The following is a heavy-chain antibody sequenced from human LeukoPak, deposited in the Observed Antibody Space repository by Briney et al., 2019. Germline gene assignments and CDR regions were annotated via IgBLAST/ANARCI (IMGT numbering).Heavy chain of an antibody. CDR3: AREKWLFIPFDY. CDR2: ISSSSSYT. D-gene: IGHD3-22*01. Sequence: AGGSLRLSCAASGFTFSDYYMSWIRQAPGKGLEWVSYISSSSSYTNYADSVKGRFTISRDNAKNSLYLQMNSLRAEDTAVYYCAREKWLFIPFDYWGQGTLLTVSS. J-gene: IGHJ4*02. CDR1: GFTFSDYY. V-gene: IGHV3-11*05.